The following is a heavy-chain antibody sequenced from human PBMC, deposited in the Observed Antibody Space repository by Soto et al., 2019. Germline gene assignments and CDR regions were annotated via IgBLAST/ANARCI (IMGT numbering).Heavy chain of an antibody. Sequence: SVKVSCKASGGTFSSYAISWVRQAPGQGLEWMGGIIPIFGTANYAQKFQGRVTITADESTSTAYMELSSLRSEDTAVYYCARDRYYYDSSGYPFNWFDPWGQGTLVTVSS. D-gene: IGHD3-22*01. J-gene: IGHJ5*02. V-gene: IGHV1-69*13. CDR3: ARDRYYYDSSGYPFNWFDP. CDR2: IIPIFGTA. CDR1: GGTFSSYA.